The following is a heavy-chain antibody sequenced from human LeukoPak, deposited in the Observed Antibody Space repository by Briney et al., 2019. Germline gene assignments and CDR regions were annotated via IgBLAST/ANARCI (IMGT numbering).Heavy chain of an antibody. CDR1: GGSISNYY. Sequence: SETLSLTCTVSGGSISNYYWSWIRQPPGKGLEWIGYIYYSGNTDYNPSLKSRVTISVDTSKNQFSLKLTSVTAADTAVYYCASSYYDILTGYRFDPWGQGTLVTVSS. CDR2: IYYSGNT. CDR3: ASSYYDILTGYRFDP. J-gene: IGHJ5*02. D-gene: IGHD3-9*01. V-gene: IGHV4-59*01.